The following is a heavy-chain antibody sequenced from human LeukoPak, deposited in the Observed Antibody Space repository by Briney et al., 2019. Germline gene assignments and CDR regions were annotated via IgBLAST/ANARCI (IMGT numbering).Heavy chain of an antibody. CDR2: ISSSSSTI. D-gene: IGHD5-12*01. J-gene: IGHJ5*02. CDR1: GFTFSSYS. Sequence: GGSLRLSCAASGFTFSSYSMNWVRQAPGKGLEWVSYISSSSSTIYYADSVKGRFTISRDNAKNSLYLQMNSLRDDDTTVYYCARDLSSLRGYSGYDLPRDWFDPWGQGTLVTVSS. CDR3: ARDLSSLRGYSGYDLPRDWFDP. V-gene: IGHV3-48*02.